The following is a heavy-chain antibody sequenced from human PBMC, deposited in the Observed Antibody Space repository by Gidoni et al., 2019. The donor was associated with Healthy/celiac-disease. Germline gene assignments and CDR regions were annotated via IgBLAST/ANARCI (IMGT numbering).Heavy chain of an antibody. CDR1: GFTFRHYY. CDR3: ARDFDYGGNSYFDY. V-gene: IGHV3-11*01. CDR2: ISSSGSTI. J-gene: IGHJ4*02. Sequence: QVQLGEAGGGVVKPGGSLRRSCAASGFTFRHYYRSWIRQAPGKGLEWVSYISSSGSTIYYADSVKGRFTISRDNAKNSLYLQMNSLRAEDTAVYYCARDFDYGGNSYFDYWGQGTLVTVSS. D-gene: IGHD4-17*01.